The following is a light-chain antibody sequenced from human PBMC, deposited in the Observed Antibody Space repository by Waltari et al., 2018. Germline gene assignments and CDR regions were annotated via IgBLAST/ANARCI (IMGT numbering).Light chain of an antibody. CDR3: ISYAGSNNYV. CDR2: EVS. V-gene: IGLV2-8*01. J-gene: IGLJ1*01. CDR1: SSDVGGYNY. Sequence: QSALTQDPSASGSPGQSVTISCTGTSSDVGGYNYVAWYQQHPGKAPKLMIYEVSKRPAGVPDRFSGSKSGNTASLTVSGLQTDDGADYYCISYAGSNNYVFGTGTKVTVL.